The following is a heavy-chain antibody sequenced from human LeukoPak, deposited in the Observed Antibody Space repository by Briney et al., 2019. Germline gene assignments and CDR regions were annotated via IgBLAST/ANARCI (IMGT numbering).Heavy chain of an antibody. J-gene: IGHJ6*02. Sequence: GRSLRLSCAASGFTFSSYSMNWVRQAPGKGLEWVSSISSSSSYIYYADSVKGRFTISRDNAKNSLYLQMNSLRAEDTAVYYCARGWYEQGHLYYYYYGMDVWGQGTTVTVSS. D-gene: IGHD2-15*01. CDR3: ARGWYEQGHLYYYYYGMDV. CDR1: GFTFSSYS. CDR2: ISSSSSYI. V-gene: IGHV3-21*01.